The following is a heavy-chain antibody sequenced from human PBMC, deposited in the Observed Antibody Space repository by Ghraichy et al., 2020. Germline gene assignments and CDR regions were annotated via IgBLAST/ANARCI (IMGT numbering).Heavy chain of an antibody. CDR3: AKDSGNFDY. J-gene: IGHJ4*02. D-gene: IGHD1-26*01. CDR2: VSDSGGNT. V-gene: IGHV3-23*01. CDR1: GFTFSSYA. Sequence: GESLNISCAASGFTFSSYAMSWVRQAPGKGLEWVSTVSDSGGNTYYADSVKGRFTISRDNSKKMLYLQMSSLRADDTAAYYCAKDSGNFDYWGQGTLVTVSS.